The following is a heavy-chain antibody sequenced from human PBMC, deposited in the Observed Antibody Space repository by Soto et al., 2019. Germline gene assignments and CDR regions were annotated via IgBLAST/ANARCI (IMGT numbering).Heavy chain of an antibody. CDR2: IWYDGSNK. Sequence: PGGSLRLSCAASGFTFSSYGMHWVRQAPGKGLEWVAVIWYDGSNKYYADSVKGRFTISRDNSKNTLYLQMNSLRAEDTAVYYCARDHGYSYNARFDYWGQGTLVTVSS. CDR3: ARDHGYSYNARFDY. CDR1: GFTFSSYG. D-gene: IGHD5-18*01. J-gene: IGHJ4*02. V-gene: IGHV3-33*01.